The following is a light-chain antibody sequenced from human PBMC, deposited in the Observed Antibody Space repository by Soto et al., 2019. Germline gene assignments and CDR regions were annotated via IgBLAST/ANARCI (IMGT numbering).Light chain of an antibody. Sequence: DIQLTQSPASVSASVGDRVTITCRASQDIASWLAWYQQKPGKAPNLLIYSASSLQSGVPSRFSGDGSETEFTLTVGCLQPEDFATYYCQKADSLPLTFGGGTKVEL. V-gene: IGKV1-12*01. CDR3: QKADSLPLT. CDR1: QDIASW. J-gene: IGKJ4*01. CDR2: SAS.